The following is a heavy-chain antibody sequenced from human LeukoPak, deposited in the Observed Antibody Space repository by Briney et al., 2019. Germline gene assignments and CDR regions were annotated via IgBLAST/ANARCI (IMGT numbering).Heavy chain of an antibody. CDR3: TQAADYYYYYMDV. D-gene: IGHD6-13*01. Sequence: GGSLRLSCAASGFTFSGSAMHWVRQASGKGLEWVGRIRSKANSYATAYAASVKGRFTISRDDSKNTAYLQMNSLKTEDTAVYYCTQAADYYYYYMDVWGKGTTVTVSS. J-gene: IGHJ6*03. V-gene: IGHV3-73*01. CDR2: IRSKANSYAT. CDR1: GFTFSGSA.